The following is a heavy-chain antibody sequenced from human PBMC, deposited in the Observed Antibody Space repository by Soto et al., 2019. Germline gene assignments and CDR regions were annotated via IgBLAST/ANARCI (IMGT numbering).Heavy chain of an antibody. CDR2: ILHTGHT. CDR3: ASSPRRFDGKWCFDY. V-gene: IGHV4-4*02. J-gene: IGHJ4*02. Sequence: QVQLQESGPGLVEPSGTLSLTCGVSGDSFSSSNWWTWIRQPPGKGLEWIGDILHTGHTDYSPSLRSRITMSIYTSKKEFSLHLTSVTATDTAVYYCASSPRRFDGKWCFDYWGPVALVTVAS. D-gene: IGHD2-15*01. CDR1: GDSFSSSNW.